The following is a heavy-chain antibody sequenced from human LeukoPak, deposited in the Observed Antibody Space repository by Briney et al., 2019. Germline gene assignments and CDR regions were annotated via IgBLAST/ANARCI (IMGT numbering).Heavy chain of an antibody. CDR2: ISSSSSYI. J-gene: IGHJ4*02. CDR1: GFTFSSYS. D-gene: IGHD3-16*01. Sequence: GGSLRLSCAASGFTFSSYSMNWVRQAPGKGLEWVSSISSSSSYIYYADSVKGRFTISRVNAKNSLYLQMNSLRAEDTAVYYCARDALGALGYWGQGTLVTVSS. V-gene: IGHV3-21*01. CDR3: ARDALGALGY.